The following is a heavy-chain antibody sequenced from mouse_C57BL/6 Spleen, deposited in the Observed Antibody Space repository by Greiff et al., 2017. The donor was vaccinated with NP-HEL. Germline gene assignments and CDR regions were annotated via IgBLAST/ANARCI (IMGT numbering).Heavy chain of an antibody. CDR1: GYTFTDYY. J-gene: IGHJ2*01. CDR3: ARVYYYGSSYAFDY. V-gene: IGHV1-75*01. CDR2: IFPGSGST. D-gene: IGHD1-1*01. Sequence: QVQLQQSGPELVKPGASVKISCKASGYTFTDYYINWVKQRPGQGLEWIGWIFPGSGSTYYNEKFKGKATLTVDKSSSTAYMLLSSLTSEDSAVYFCARVYYYGSSYAFDYWGQGTTLTVSS.